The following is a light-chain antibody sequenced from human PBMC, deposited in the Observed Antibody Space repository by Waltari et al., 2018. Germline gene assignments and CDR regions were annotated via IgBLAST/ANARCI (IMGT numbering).Light chain of an antibody. J-gene: IGLJ1*01. CDR3: AAWDDSLGV. CDR2: RNN. CDR1: SSNIGSNS. V-gene: IGLV1-47*01. Sequence: QSVLTQPPSASGTPGQRVTISCSGSSSNIGSNSVYWYQQLPGTAPKLLIYRNNQRPSGVPDRFSGSKSGTSASLAISGLRSEDEADYYYAAWDDSLGVFGTGTKVTVL.